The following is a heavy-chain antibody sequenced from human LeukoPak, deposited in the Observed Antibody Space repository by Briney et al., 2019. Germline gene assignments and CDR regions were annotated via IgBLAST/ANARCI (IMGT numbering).Heavy chain of an antibody. D-gene: IGHD5-12*01. CDR2: TYYRSKWYN. V-gene: IGHV6-1*01. Sequence: SQTLSLTCAISEDSVSSNNIDWNWIRQSPSRGLEWLGRTYYRSKWYNDYAISPKSRITINPDTSKNQFSLQLNSVTPDDTAMYYCARRGASDAFDIWGQGTMVSVSS. CDR1: EDSVSSNNID. J-gene: IGHJ3*02. CDR3: ARRGASDAFDI.